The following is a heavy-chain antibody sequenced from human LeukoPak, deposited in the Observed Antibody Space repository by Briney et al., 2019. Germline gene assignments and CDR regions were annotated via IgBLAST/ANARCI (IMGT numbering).Heavy chain of an antibody. J-gene: IGHJ4*02. D-gene: IGHD6-19*01. CDR1: GFTFGDYA. Sequence: GGSLRLSCTASGFTFGDYAMSWVRQAPGKGLEWVAVISYDGSNKYYADSVKGRFTISRDNSKNTLYLQMNSLRAEDTAVYYCARDSSGWYGNFDYWGQGTLVTVSS. CDR3: ARDSSGWYGNFDY. V-gene: IGHV3-30-3*01. CDR2: ISYDGSNK.